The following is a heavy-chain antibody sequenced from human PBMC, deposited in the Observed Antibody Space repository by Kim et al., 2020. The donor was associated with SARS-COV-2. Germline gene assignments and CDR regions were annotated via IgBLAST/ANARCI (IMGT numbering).Heavy chain of an antibody. CDR2: INPNSGGT. D-gene: IGHD3-10*01. Sequence: VKVSCKASGFTFTGYYIHWVRQAPGQGLEWMGRINPNSGGTNYAQKFQGRVSMTRDTSISTAYMEVTRLTSDDTVVFYCAREMPGKFGSGMGFDYWGQGTLVTVPS. J-gene: IGHJ4*02. CDR1: GFTFTGYY. V-gene: IGHV1-2*05. CDR3: AREMPGKFGSGMGFDY.